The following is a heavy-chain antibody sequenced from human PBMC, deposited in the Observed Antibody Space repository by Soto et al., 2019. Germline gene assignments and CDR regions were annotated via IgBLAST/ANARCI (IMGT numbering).Heavy chain of an antibody. Sequence: QVQLQESGPGLVKPSQTLSLTCTVSGGSISSGGYYWSWIRQHPGKGLEWIGYIYYSGSTYYNPPLKSRVTISVDTSKNQFSLKLSSVTAADTAVYYCAREGYCSSTSCYGADAFDIWGQGTMVTVSS. V-gene: IGHV4-31*03. D-gene: IGHD2-2*01. CDR1: GGSISSGGYY. CDR2: IYYSGST. J-gene: IGHJ3*02. CDR3: AREGYCSSTSCYGADAFDI.